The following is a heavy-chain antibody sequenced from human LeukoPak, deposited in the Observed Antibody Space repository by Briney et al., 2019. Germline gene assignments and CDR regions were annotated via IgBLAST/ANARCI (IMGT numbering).Heavy chain of an antibody. V-gene: IGHV3-53*01. CDR2: IYSGGST. Sequence: GGSLRLSCVASGFTFRAYGMNWVRQAPGKGLEWVSVIYSGGSTYYADSVKGRFTISRDNSKNTLYLQMNSLRAEDTAVYYCARSYSSSPFDYWGQGTLVTVSS. CDR1: GFTFRAYG. J-gene: IGHJ4*02. D-gene: IGHD6-13*01. CDR3: ARSYSSSPFDY.